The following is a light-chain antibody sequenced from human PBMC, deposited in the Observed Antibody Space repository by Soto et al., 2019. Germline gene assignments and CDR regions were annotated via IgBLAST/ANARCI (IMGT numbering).Light chain of an antibody. CDR1: NSNIGSNY. CDR3: ASWHDSLGGPDVV. CDR2: SNN. V-gene: IGLV1-47*01. Sequence: QAVLTQPPSASGTPGQRITISCSGNNSNIGSNYVYWYQQQLGTASNLLISSNNQRPSGVPDRFYGSKSGTSASLAISGLPSEDEANYYRASWHDSLGGPDVVFGGGTKLTVL. J-gene: IGLJ2*01.